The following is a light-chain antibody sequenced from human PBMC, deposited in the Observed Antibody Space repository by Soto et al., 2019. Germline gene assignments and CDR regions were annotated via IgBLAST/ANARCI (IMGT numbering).Light chain of an antibody. CDR3: QHYVTWPLT. J-gene: IGKJ4*01. CDR2: GAS. Sequence: EIVLTQSPGTLSLSPWERATLSCMASQSVNSRLAWYQHKPGQAPRLLISGASSRATGIPDRFSGSGSATEFTLTISSLQSEDFAVYYCQHYVTWPLTFGGGTKVDIK. CDR1: QSVNSR. V-gene: IGKV3D-15*01.